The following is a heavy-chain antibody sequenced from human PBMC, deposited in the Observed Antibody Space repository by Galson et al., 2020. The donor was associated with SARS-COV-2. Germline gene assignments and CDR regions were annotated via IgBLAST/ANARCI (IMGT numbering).Heavy chain of an antibody. CDR3: ARERALDTAMVYFFDY. D-gene: IGHD5-18*01. V-gene: IGHV3-48*04. J-gene: IGHJ4*02. Sequence: GESLKISCAASGFTFSSYSMNWVRQAPGQGLEWVSYISSSSSTIYYADSVKGRFTISRDNAKNSLYLQMNSLRAEDTAVYYCARERALDTAMVYFFDYWGQGTLVTVSS. CDR1: GFTFSSYS. CDR2: ISSSSSTI.